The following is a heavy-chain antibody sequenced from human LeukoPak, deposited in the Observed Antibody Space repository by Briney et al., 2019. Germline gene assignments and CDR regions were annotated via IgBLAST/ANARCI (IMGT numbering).Heavy chain of an antibody. CDR1: GGTFSSYA. CDR2: IIPIFGTA. D-gene: IGHD1-26*01. V-gene: IGHV1-69*05. Sequence: SVKVSCKASGGTFSSYAISWVRQAPGQGLEWMGRIIPIFGTANYAQKFQGRVTITTDESTSTAYMELSSLRSEDTAVYYCAKSFLEWELLALDYWGQGTLVTVSS. CDR3: AKSFLEWELLALDY. J-gene: IGHJ4*02.